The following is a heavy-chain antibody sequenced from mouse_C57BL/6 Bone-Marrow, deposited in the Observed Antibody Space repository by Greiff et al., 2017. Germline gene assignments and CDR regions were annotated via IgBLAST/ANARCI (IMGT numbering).Heavy chain of an antibody. V-gene: IGHV1-76*01. CDR2: IYPGSGNT. D-gene: IGHD2-4*01. Sequence: QVQLQQSGAELVRPGASVKLSCKASGYTFTDYYINWVKQRPGQGLEWIARIYPGSGNTYYNEKFKGKATLTAEKSSSTAYMQLSSLTSEDSAVYFCAREIRYDYADYWGQGTTLTVSS. J-gene: IGHJ2*01. CDR1: GYTFTDYY. CDR3: AREIRYDYADY.